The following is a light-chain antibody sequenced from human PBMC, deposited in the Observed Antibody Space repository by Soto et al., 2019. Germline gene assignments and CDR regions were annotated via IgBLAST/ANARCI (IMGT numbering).Light chain of an antibody. CDR2: EGS. V-gene: IGLV2-14*02. CDR1: SSDVGSYNL. J-gene: IGLJ3*02. Sequence: QSALTQPASVSGSPGQSITISCTGTSSDVGSYNLVSWYQQHPGKAPKLMIYEGSKRPSGVPDRFSGSKSGTSASLAISGLQSEDEADYYCATWDVTLNIWVFGGGTKLTVL. CDR3: ATWDVTLNIWV.